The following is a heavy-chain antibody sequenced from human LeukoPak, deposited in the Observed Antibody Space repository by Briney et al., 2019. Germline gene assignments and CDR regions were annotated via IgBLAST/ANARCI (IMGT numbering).Heavy chain of an antibody. V-gene: IGHV4-30-2*06. CDR1: RYSIEGSGGYY. J-gene: IGHJ4*02. CDR3: ARSPPQYYDFWSGYPFDY. Sequence: SETLSLTCTVSRYSIEGSGGYYWSWIRQFSGKGLEWIGHIYHTGNTLYNPSLKGLVTISVDKSKSQFSLKLASVTAADTAVYYCARSPPQYYDFWSGYPFDYWGQGTLVTVSS. CDR2: IYHTGNT. D-gene: IGHD3-3*01.